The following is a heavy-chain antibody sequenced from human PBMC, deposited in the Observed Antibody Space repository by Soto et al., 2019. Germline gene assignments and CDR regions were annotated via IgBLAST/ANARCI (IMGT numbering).Heavy chain of an antibody. J-gene: IGHJ3*02. CDR2: IYPGDSDT. D-gene: IGHD3-22*01. V-gene: IGHV5-51*01. CDR1: GYSFTSYW. Sequence: GESLKISCKGSGYSFTSYWIGWVRQMPGKGLEWMGIIYPGDSDTRYSPSFQGQVTISADKSISTAYLQWSSLKASDTAMYYCASLYYDSSGYSDAFDIWGQGTMVT. CDR3: ASLYYDSSGYSDAFDI.